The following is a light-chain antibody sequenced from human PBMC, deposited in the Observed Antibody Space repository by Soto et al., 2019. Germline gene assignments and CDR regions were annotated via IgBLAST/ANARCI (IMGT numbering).Light chain of an antibody. CDR3: QQYGSSPPYT. Sequence: EVVLTQSPGTLSLSPGERATLSCRASQIFSSDYLAWYQQKPGQAPRLLIYGASTRATHIPDRFSGSGSGTDFTLTISRLEPEDSAVYYCQQYGSSPPYTFGQGTKVDIK. CDR2: GAS. J-gene: IGKJ2*01. V-gene: IGKV3-20*01. CDR1: QIFSSDY.